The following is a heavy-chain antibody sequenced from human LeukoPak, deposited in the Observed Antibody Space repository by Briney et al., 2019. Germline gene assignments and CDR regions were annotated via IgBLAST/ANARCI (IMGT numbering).Heavy chain of an antibody. CDR1: GGSISSYY. CDR3: ARGSWELLRGYYYYMDV. Sequence: SETLSLTCTVSGGSISSYYWSWIRQPPGKGLEWIGYIYSSGSTNYNPSLKSRVTISIDTSKNQFSLKLSSVTAADTAVYYCARGSWELLRGYYYYMDVWGKGTTVTVSS. D-gene: IGHD1-26*01. CDR2: IYSSGST. V-gene: IGHV4-4*09. J-gene: IGHJ6*03.